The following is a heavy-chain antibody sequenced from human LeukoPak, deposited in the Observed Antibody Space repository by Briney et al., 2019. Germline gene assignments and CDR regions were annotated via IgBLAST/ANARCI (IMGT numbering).Heavy chain of an antibody. Sequence: TGGSLRLSCAASGFTFSSYWMHWVRQAPGKGLEWVSAISGSGGSAYYADSVKGRFTISRDNSKNTLYLQMNSLRAEDTAVYYCGREYASSGYCDSWGQGTLVTVSS. CDR3: GREYASSGYCDS. CDR2: ISGSGGSA. D-gene: IGHD3-22*01. V-gene: IGHV3-23*01. CDR1: GFTFSSYW. J-gene: IGHJ4*02.